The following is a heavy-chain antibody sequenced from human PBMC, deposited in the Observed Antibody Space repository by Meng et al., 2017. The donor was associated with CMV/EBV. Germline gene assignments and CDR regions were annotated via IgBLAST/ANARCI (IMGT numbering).Heavy chain of an antibody. V-gene: IGHV3-23*01. D-gene: IGHD5-18*01. J-gene: IGHJ4*02. CDR1: GFTFSSYA. Sequence: GESLKISGAASGFTFSSYAMSWVSQAPGKGLAWVSAISGSGGSTYYADSVKGRFTISRDNSKNTLYLQMNSLRAEDTAVYYCAKRLNTAMVIILIGDFDYWGQGTLVTVSS. CDR2: ISGSGGST. CDR3: AKRLNTAMVIILIGDFDY.